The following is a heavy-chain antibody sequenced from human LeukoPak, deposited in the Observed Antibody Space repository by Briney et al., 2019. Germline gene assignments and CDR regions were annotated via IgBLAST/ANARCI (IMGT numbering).Heavy chain of an antibody. D-gene: IGHD1-14*01. Sequence: SATLSLTCAVYGGSFSGYYWSWIRQPPGKGLEWIGEINHSGSTNYNPSLKSRVTISVDTSKNQFSLKLSSVTAADTAVYYCTSQTVARWFDPWGQGILDTVSS. CDR3: TSQTVARWFDP. J-gene: IGHJ5*02. V-gene: IGHV4-34*01. CDR2: INHSGST. CDR1: GGSFSGYY.